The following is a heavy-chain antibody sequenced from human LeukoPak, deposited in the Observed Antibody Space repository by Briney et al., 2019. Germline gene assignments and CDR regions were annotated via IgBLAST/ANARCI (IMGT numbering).Heavy chain of an antibody. CDR2: IYYSGNT. J-gene: IGHJ3*02. Sequence: SETLSLTCTVSGGSISSYYWSWIRQPPGRGLEWIGYIYYSGNTNYNPSLKSRVSISVDTSTNRFSLKLSSVTAADTAVYYCAREYGGNSGAFDIWGQGTMVTVSS. CDR1: GGSISSYY. V-gene: IGHV4-59*12. CDR3: AREYGGNSGAFDI. D-gene: IGHD4-23*01.